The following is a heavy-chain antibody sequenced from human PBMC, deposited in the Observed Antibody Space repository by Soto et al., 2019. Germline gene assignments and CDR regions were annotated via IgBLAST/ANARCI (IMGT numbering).Heavy chain of an antibody. CDR1: GFTCSSYS. J-gene: IGHJ3*02. D-gene: IGHD2-2*01. CDR2: ISSSSSYI. CDR3: ARVPDCSSTSCPRWGAFDI. Sequence: RWSLRLSCSASGFTCSSYSMNWFRQAPGKWLEWVSSISSSSSYIYYADSVKGRFTISRDNAKNSLYLQMNSLRAEDTAVYYCARVPDCSSTSCPRWGAFDIWGQGTMVTVSS. V-gene: IGHV3-21*01.